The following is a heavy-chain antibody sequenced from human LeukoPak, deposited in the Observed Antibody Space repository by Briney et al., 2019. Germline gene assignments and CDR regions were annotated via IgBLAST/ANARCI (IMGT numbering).Heavy chain of an antibody. V-gene: IGHV3-30*04. CDR3: ARDAAYSSSSFYFDY. D-gene: IGHD6-6*01. CDR1: GFIFSNYA. CDR2: IFYDGSNK. J-gene: IGHJ4*02. Sequence: GGSLRLSCTASGFIFSNYAMHWVRQAPGKGLEWVAVIFYDGSNKYYADSVKGRFTISRDNSKNTLYLQMNSLRADDTAVYYCARDAAYSSSSFYFDYWGQGTLVTVSS.